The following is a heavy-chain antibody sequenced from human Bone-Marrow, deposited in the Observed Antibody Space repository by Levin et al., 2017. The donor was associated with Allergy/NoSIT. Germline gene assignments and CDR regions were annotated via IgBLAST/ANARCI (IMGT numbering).Heavy chain of an antibody. D-gene: IGHD6-13*01. V-gene: IGHV3-30*18. CDR3: AKPIPAAGPYYFDS. CDR1: GFTFNAFG. J-gene: IGHJ4*02. Sequence: GESLKISCAASGFTFNAFGMNWVRQAPGKGLEWVSFISYDGKNKLYAASVKGRFSVSRDNSKGTLFLQMNSLSPEDTAVYYCAKPIPAAGPYYFDSWGQGTLVTVSS. CDR2: ISYDGKNK.